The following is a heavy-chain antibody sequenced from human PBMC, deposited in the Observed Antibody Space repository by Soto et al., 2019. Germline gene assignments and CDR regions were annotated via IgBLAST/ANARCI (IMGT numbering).Heavy chain of an antibody. CDR3: ARESEDLTSNFDY. Sequence: GSLRLSCVASGFIFSNFGMHWVRQAPGKGLEWVAVISSDEKIKQYADSVRGRFAISRDNAKNSLYLEMNSLRAEDTAVYYCARESEDLTSNFDYWGQGTLVTVSS. CDR1: GFIFSNFG. J-gene: IGHJ4*02. CDR2: ISSDEKIK. V-gene: IGHV3-33*01.